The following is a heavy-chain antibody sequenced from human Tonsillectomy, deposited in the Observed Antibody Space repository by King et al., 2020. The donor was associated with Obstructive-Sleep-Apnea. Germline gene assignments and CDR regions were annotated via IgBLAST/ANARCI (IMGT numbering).Heavy chain of an antibody. V-gene: IGHV3-74*01. Sequence: DVQLVESGGGLVQPGGSLRLSCAASGFTFSSYWMHWVRQAPGKGLVWVSRINSDGSSTSYADSVKGRFTISRDNAQNTLYLQMNSLRAEDTAVYYCARVLDGSGRYRYFDYWGQGNLVTVSS. CDR3: ARVLDGSGRYRYFDY. CDR2: INSDGSST. CDR1: GFTFSSYW. J-gene: IGHJ4*02. D-gene: IGHD3-10*01.